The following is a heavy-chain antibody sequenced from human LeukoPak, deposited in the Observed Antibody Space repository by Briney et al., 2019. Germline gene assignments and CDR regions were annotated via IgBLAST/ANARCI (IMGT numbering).Heavy chain of an antibody. CDR1: GFIFSSYE. J-gene: IGHJ3*01. Sequence: GGSLRLSCAASGFIFSSYEMNWVRQAPGQGLGWVAIISFDGRNGYYAESPKGRFTISRDNSKNMVYLQINSLRPEDTAVYHCVKDGADRRGWYYGFASWGQGTMVIVSS. CDR3: VKDGADRRGWYYGFAS. D-gene: IGHD3/OR15-3a*01. V-gene: IGHV3-30*18. CDR2: ISFDGRNG.